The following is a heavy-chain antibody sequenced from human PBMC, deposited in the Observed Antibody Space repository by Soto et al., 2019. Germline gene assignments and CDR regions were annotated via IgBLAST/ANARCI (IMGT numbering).Heavy chain of an antibody. Sequence: QVQLVQSGAKVKKPGASVKVSCKASGYTFTSYGISWVRQAPGQGLEWMGWISAYNGNTNYAQKLQGRVTMTTDTSTSTAYMELRSLRSDDTAVYYCARDVVVVAADGWANWFDPWGQGTLVTVSS. CDR3: ARDVVVVAADGWANWFDP. CDR2: ISAYNGNT. CDR1: GYTFTSYG. D-gene: IGHD2-15*01. V-gene: IGHV1-18*01. J-gene: IGHJ5*02.